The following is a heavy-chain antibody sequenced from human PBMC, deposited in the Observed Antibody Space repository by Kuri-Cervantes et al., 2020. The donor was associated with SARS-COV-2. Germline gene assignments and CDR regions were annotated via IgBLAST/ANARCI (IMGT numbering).Heavy chain of an antibody. CDR3: ATVSYCSGGSCYGGWFDP. D-gene: IGHD2-15*01. CDR2: ISWDGGST. V-gene: IGHV3-43D*04. CDR1: GFTFDDYA. Sequence: GESLKISCAASGFTFDDYAMHWVRQAPGKGLEWVSLISWDGGSTYYADSVKGRFTISRDNSKNSLYLQMNSLRAEDTAVYYCATVSYCSGGSCYGGWFDPWGQGTLVTVSS. J-gene: IGHJ5*02.